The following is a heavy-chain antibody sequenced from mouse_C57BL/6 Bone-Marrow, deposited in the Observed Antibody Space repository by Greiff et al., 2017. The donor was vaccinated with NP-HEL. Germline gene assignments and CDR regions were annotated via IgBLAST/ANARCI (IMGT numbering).Heavy chain of an antibody. CDR3: TTYGSTCDC. CDR2: IDPENGDT. V-gene: IGHV14-4*01. D-gene: IGHD1-1*01. J-gene: IGHJ2*01. Sequence: VQLKESGAELVRPGASVKLSCTASGFNIKDDYMHWVKQRPEQGLEWIGWIDPENGDTEYASKIQGKATIKADTSSNTADLQLSSRTSEDTAVYDCTTYGSTCDCWGQGTTLTVSS. CDR1: GFNIKDDY.